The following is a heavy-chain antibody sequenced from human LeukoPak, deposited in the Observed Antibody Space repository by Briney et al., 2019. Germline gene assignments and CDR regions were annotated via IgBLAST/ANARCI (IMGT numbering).Heavy chain of an antibody. V-gene: IGHV4-30-2*01. D-gene: IGHD1-20*01. CDR1: GGSVSNSLYY. CDR2: IYHSGST. J-gene: IGHJ5*02. CDR3: AREDITGPVS. Sequence: SETLSLTCTVSGGSVSNSLYYWSWIRQPPGKGLEWIGYIYHSGSTYYNPSLKSRVTISVDRSKNQFSLKLSSVTAADTAVYYCAREDITGPVSWGQGTLVTVSS.